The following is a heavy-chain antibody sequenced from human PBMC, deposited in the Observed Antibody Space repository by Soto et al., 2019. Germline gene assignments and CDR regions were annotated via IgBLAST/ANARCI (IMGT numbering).Heavy chain of an antibody. CDR3: ARPIIAAAGMGGMDV. V-gene: IGHV4-34*01. Sequence: PSETLSLTCAVYGVSFTGYYWSWIRQPPGKGLEWIGEINHSGSTNYNPSLKSRVTISVDTSKNQFSLKLSSVTAADTAVYYCARPIIAAAGMGGMDVWGQGTTVTVS. CDR2: INHSGST. CDR1: GVSFTGYY. D-gene: IGHD6-13*01. J-gene: IGHJ6*02.